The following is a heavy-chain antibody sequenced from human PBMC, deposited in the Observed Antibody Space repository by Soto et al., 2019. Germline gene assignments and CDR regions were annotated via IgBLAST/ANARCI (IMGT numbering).Heavy chain of an antibody. D-gene: IGHD3-16*01. CDR1: GFTFRNYW. CDR2: ISHDERTT. Sequence: EVQLVQSGGGLVQPGGSLRLSCAASGFTFRNYWMHWIRQAPGKGLLWVSRISHDERTTTYADAVKGRFTISRDNAKNTFILQMNSLRAEDTAVYYCARRGASFAHPPDYWGQRTLITVSS. CDR3: ARRGASFAHPPDY. V-gene: IGHV3-74*01. J-gene: IGHJ4*02.